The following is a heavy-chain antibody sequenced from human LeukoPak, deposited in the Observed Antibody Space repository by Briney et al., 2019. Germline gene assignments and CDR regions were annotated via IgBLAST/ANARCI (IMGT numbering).Heavy chain of an antibody. J-gene: IGHJ6*03. V-gene: IGHV4-38-2*02. CDR2: IFHSGST. D-gene: IGHD3-16*02. CDR1: GYSITSGFY. Sequence: SETLSLTCSVSGYSITSGFYWGWIRQPPGKGLEWIGSIFHSGSTYYNPSLKSRVTISVDTSKNQFSLKLSSVTPADTAVYYCAREGYDYVWGSYRYYYYMDVWGKGTTVTVSS. CDR3: AREGYDYVWGSYRYYYYMDV.